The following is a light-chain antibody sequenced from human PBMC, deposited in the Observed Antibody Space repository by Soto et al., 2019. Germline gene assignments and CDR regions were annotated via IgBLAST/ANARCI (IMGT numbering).Light chain of an antibody. Sequence: QSVLTQPPSASGTPGQRVTISCSGSSSNIGTNNVNWYQQLPGTAPKLLIYNNNQRPSGVPDRFSGSKSGTSASLAISGLQSEDEAAYYCASWDDGLNGWVFGGGTQLTVL. J-gene: IGLJ3*02. CDR1: SSNIGTNN. V-gene: IGLV1-44*01. CDR3: ASWDDGLNGWV. CDR2: NNN.